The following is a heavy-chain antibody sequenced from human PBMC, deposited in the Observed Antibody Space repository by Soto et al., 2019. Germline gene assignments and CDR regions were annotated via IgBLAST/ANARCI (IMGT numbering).Heavy chain of an antibody. V-gene: IGHV3-21*01. Sequence: EVQLVESGGGLVNPGGSLRLSCVVSGFPFSTSNMNWVRQAPGKGLEWVSFISRSSTYIYYADSVKGRFTISRDDAENSLFLQMNSLRAEDTAVYYCARGVLPISSTSWFDPWDQGTLVTVSS. CDR3: ARGVLPISSTSWFDP. CDR1: GFPFSTSN. D-gene: IGHD3-16*01. CDR2: ISRSSTYI. J-gene: IGHJ5*02.